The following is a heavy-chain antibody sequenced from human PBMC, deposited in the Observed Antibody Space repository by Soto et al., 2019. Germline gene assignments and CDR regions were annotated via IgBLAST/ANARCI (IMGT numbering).Heavy chain of an antibody. D-gene: IGHD3-22*01. V-gene: IGHV1-8*01. CDR2: MNPNSGNT. J-gene: IGHJ6*02. Sequence: ASVKVSCKASGYTFTSYDINWVRQATGQGLEWMGWMNPNSGNTGYAQKLQGRVTMTRNTSISTAYMELSSLRSEDTAVYYCAREWLFRDYYYYGMDVWGQGTTVTVSS. CDR1: GYTFTSYD. CDR3: AREWLFRDYYYYGMDV.